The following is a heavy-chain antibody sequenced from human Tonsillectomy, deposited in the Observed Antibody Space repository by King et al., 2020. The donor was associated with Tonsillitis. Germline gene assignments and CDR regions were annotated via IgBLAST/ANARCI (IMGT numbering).Heavy chain of an antibody. J-gene: IGHJ4*02. Sequence: VQLVESGGGLVQPGGSLRLSCAASGFTFSSHWMHWVRQAPGKGLVWVSRISERSSTDYADTVKGRFTISRDTAKNTVYLQMNSLRGEETAVYYCARGLLGAASRAVYVDLWGQGTLVTVSS. V-gene: IGHV3-74*01. D-gene: IGHD1-26*01. CDR3: ARGLLGAASRAVYVDL. CDR2: ISERSST. CDR1: GFTFSSHW.